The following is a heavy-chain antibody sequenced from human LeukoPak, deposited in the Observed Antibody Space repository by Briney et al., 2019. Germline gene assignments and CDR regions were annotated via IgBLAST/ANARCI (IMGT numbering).Heavy chain of an antibody. D-gene: IGHD3-22*01. V-gene: IGHV3-15*07. CDR2: IKSKGGGGTT. CDR1: GLRFTDAW. J-gene: IGHJ5*02. CDR3: ATLSITMIVLDP. Sequence: GGSLRLSCVVSGLRFTDAWMNWVRQAPGKGLEWVGHIKSKGGGGTTDYGAPVKGRFTISRDNAKNSLYLQMNSLRDEDTAVYYCATLSITMIVLDPWGQGTLVTVSS.